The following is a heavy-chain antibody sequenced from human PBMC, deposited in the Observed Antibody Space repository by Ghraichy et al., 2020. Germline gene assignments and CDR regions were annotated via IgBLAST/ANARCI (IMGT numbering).Heavy chain of an antibody. D-gene: IGHD3-10*01. CDR1: GYTFTSYG. V-gene: IGHV1-18*01. CDR3: ARDLMVRGVHYYGMDV. J-gene: IGHJ6*02. Sequence: ASVKVSCKASGYTFTSYGISWVRQAPGQGLEWMGWISAYNGNTNYAQKLQGRVTMTTDTSTSTAYMELRSLRSDDPAVYYCARDLMVRGVHYYGMDVWGQGTTVTVSS. CDR2: ISAYNGNT.